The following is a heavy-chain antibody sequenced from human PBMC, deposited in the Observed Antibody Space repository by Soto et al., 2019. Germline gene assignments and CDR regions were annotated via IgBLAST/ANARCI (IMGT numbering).Heavy chain of an antibody. Sequence: QVQLVQSGAEVKKPGASVKVSCKASGYTFTSYAMHWVRQAPGQRLEWMGWINAGNGNTKYSQKFQGRVTITRDTSASTAYMEPRSLRSEDTAVYYCARGPVGDGYVFDYWGQGTLVTVSS. CDR2: INAGNGNT. V-gene: IGHV1-3*01. J-gene: IGHJ4*02. CDR3: ARGPVGDGYVFDY. CDR1: GYTFTSYA. D-gene: IGHD3-16*01.